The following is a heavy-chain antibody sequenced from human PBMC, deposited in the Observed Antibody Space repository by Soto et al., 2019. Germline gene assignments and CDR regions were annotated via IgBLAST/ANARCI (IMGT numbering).Heavy chain of an antibody. D-gene: IGHD6-13*01. Sequence: PGGSLRLSCAASGFTFSSYGMHWVRQAPGKGLEWVAVISYDGSNKYYADSVKGRFTISRDNSKNTLYLQMNSLRAEDTAVYYCAKVRDSSSWLFDYWGQGTLVTVSS. CDR2: ISYDGSNK. CDR3: AKVRDSSSWLFDY. CDR1: GFTFSSYG. V-gene: IGHV3-30*18. J-gene: IGHJ4*02.